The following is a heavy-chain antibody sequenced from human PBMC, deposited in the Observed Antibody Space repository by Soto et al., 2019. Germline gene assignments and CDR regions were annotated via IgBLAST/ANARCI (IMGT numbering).Heavy chain of an antibody. V-gene: IGHV5-51*01. Sequence: PGESLKISCKGSGNTFNNYWIGWVRQMPGKGLEWMGIIYPGDSDTRYSPSFQGQVTISADRSIRTAYLQWSSLKASDTAMYYCARYRGFGIVAQEVVGDVWGQGTTVTVSS. CDR1: GNTFNNYW. D-gene: IGHD6-6*01. CDR2: IYPGDSDT. CDR3: ARYRGFGIVAQEVVGDV. J-gene: IGHJ6*02.